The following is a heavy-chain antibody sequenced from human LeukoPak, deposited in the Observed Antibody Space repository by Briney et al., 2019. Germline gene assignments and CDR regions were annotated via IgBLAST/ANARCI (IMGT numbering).Heavy chain of an antibody. V-gene: IGHV4-59*01. Sequence: PSETLSLNCTVSGGSISSYYWSWIRQPPGKGLEWIGYIYYSGSTNYNPSLKSRVTISVDTSKNQFSLKLSSVTAADTAVYYCARVTSGLQWYSSGWYDYWGQGTLVTVSS. J-gene: IGHJ4*02. CDR1: GGSISSYY. D-gene: IGHD6-19*01. CDR2: IYYSGST. CDR3: ARVTSGLQWYSSGWYDY.